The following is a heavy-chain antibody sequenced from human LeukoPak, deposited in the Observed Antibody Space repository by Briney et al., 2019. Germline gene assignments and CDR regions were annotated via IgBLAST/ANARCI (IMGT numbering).Heavy chain of an antibody. Sequence: PGGSLRLSCAASGFTFSGYWMHWVRQAPGKGLAWVARVTRDGSGTNYADSVKGRFTISRDNGKNTLYLQMNSLRAEDTAVYYCARDGDGYNFDYWGQGTLVTVSS. CDR1: GFTFSGYW. CDR2: VTRDGSGT. J-gene: IGHJ4*02. D-gene: IGHD5-24*01. CDR3: ARDGDGYNFDY. V-gene: IGHV3-74*01.